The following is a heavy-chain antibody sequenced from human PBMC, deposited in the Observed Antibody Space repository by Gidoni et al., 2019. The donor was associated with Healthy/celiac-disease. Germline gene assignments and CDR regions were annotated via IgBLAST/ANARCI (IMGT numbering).Heavy chain of an antibody. CDR1: GFTFSSYS. V-gene: IGHV3-21*01. J-gene: IGHJ4*02. CDR3: ARGLAAAGTFDY. D-gene: IGHD6-13*01. Sequence: EVQLVESGGGLVKPGGSLRLSCAASGFTFSSYSMNWVRQAPGKGLEWVSSISSSSSYIYYADSVKGRFTISRDNAKNSLYLQMNSLRAEDTAVYYWARGLAAAGTFDYWGQGTLVTVSS. CDR2: ISSSSSYI.